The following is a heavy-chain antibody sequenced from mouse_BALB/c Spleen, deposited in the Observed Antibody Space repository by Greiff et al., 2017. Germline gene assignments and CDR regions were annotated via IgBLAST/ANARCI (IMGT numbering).Heavy chain of an antibody. CDR3: ARGVITTWMDY. J-gene: IGHJ4*01. D-gene: IGHD2-4*01. Sequence: VQLQQSGPELVKPGASVKMSCKASGYTFTSYVMHWVKQKPGQGLEWIGYINPYNDGTKYNEKFKGKATLTTDKSSSTAYMELSSLTSEDSAVYYCARGVITTWMDYWGQGTSVTVSS. CDR1: GYTFTSYV. CDR2: INPYNDGT. V-gene: IGHV1-14*01.